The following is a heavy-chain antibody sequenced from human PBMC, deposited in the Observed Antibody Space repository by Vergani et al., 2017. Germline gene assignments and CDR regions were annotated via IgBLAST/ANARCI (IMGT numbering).Heavy chain of an antibody. V-gene: IGHV1-8*01. CDR1: GYTFTSAE. CDR2: VKPNSGST. Sequence: QVQLVQSGAEVKKPGASVKVSCKASGYTFTSAEINWVRQATGQGLEWMAWVKPNSGSTDYAQKFQGRVTMTRDTSINTAYMELSSLTSEDTAVYYCARRVPHFDYWGQGTVVTVSS. CDR3: ARRVPHFDY. J-gene: IGHJ4*02.